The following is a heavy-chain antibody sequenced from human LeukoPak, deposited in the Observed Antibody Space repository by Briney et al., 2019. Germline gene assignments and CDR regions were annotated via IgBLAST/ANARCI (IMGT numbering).Heavy chain of an antibody. Sequence: GGSLRLSCTASGFAFSSYGMNWVRQAPGEGLEWLAFIRYDGSNTYYADSVKGRFTISRDSSKNTLYLQMNSLRAEDTAVYYCAKDSSVGDDVDYWGQGILVTVSS. CDR1: GFAFSSYG. J-gene: IGHJ4*02. CDR2: IRYDGSNT. V-gene: IGHV3-30*02. D-gene: IGHD2-21*02. CDR3: AKDSSVGDDVDY.